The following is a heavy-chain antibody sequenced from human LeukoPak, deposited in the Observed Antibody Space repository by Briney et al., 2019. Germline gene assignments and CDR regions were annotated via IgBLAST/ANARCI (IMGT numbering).Heavy chain of an antibody. CDR3: ARRSGSFQGDYNIDY. CDR1: GYRFTSYW. V-gene: IGHV5-51*01. Sequence: GGSPKIPFKGSGYRFTSYWIAWVRRMPGKGLEWMGIIYPCDSDTRYSPSFQGQVIISANKSINTSFLLYISPQTPDTAKYYCARRSGSFQGDYNIDYWGQGTVVIVSS. D-gene: IGHD1-26*01. J-gene: IGHJ4*02. CDR2: IYPCDSDT.